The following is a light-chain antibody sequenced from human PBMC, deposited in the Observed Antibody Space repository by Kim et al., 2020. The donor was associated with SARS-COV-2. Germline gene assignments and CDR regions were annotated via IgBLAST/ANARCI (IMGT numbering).Light chain of an antibody. V-gene: IGKV1-39*01. CDR3: QQSYITPFT. J-gene: IGKJ3*01. CDR2: AAS. CDR1: QRISSH. Sequence: DIQMTQSPSTLSASVGDRVTITCRTTQRISSHLNWYQQKPGRAPKLLISAASTLQGGVPSRFSGSGSETDFTLTISSLQPEDFATYFCQQSYITPFTFGPGTKVDSK.